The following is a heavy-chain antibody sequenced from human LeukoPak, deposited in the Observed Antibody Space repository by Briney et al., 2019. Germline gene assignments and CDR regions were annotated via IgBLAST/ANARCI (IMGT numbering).Heavy chain of an antibody. J-gene: IGHJ6*02. CDR2: IWYDGSNK. D-gene: IGHD2-8*01. V-gene: IGHV3-33*01. Sequence: GGSLRLSCAASGFTFSSYGMHWVRQAPGKGLEWVAVIWYDGSNKYYADSVKGRFTISRDNSKNTLYLQMNSLRAEDTAVYYCARPLNYYNYGMDVWGQGTTVTVSS. CDR3: ARPLNYYNYGMDV. CDR1: GFTFSSYG.